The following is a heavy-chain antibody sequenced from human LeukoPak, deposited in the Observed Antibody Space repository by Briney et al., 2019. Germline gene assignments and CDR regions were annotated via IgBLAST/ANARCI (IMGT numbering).Heavy chain of an antibody. CDR2: IKQDGSEK. CDR3: ARDLVAAAGTLYY. V-gene: IGHV3-7*01. Sequence: GGSLRLSCAASGFTFSSYGMHWVRQAPGKGLEWVANIKQDGSEKYYVDSVKGRFTISRDNAKNSLYLQMNSLRAEDTAAYYCARDLVAAAGTLYYWGQGTLVTVSS. J-gene: IGHJ4*02. D-gene: IGHD6-13*01. CDR1: GFTFSSYG.